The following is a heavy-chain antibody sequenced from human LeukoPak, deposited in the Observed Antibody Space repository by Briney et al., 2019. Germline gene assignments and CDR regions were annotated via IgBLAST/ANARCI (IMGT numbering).Heavy chain of an antibody. V-gene: IGHV4-59*01. Sequence: SETLSLTCTVSGGSISSYYWSWIRQPPGKGLEWIGYIYYSGSTNYNPSLKSRVTISVDTSKNQFSLKLSSVTAADTAVYYCARESNVWNWFDPWGQGTLVTVSS. CDR1: GGSISSYY. J-gene: IGHJ5*02. D-gene: IGHD2-8*01. CDR3: ARESNVWNWFDP. CDR2: IYYSGST.